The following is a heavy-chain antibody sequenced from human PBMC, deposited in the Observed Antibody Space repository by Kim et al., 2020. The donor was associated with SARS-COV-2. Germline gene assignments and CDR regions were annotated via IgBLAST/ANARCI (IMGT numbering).Heavy chain of an antibody. CDR3: ARVIAVAGIRALDY. D-gene: IGHD6-19*01. V-gene: IGHV4-59*01. Sequence: NPSLKSRVTLSVDTSKNQSSLKLSSVTAADTAMYYCARVIAVAGIRALDYWGQGTLVTVSS. J-gene: IGHJ4*02.